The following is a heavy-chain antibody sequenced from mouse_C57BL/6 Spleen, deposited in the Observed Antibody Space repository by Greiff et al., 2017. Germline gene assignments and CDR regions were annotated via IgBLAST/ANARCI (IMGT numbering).Heavy chain of an antibody. V-gene: IGHV1-22*01. D-gene: IGHD1-1*01. Sequence: EVQVVESGPELVKPGASVKMSCKASGYTFTDYNMHWVKQSHGKSLEWIGYINPNNGGTSYNQKFKGKATLTVNKSSSTAYMELRSLTSEDSAVYYCARPYYYGSSLFAYWGQGTLVTVSA. J-gene: IGHJ3*01. CDR2: INPNNGGT. CDR3: ARPYYYGSSLFAY. CDR1: GYTFTDYN.